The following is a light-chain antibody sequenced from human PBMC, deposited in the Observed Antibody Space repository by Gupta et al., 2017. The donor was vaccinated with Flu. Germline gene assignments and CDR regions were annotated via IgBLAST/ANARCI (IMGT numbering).Light chain of an antibody. CDR2: DVN. CDR1: SSDVGGYNY. Sequence: ITISCTGTSSDVGGYNYVSWYQHHPGKAPKLIIYDVNNRPSGVSNRFSGSKSGNTASLTISGLQAEDEADYYCSSYTSSSTLYVFGTGTKVTVL. V-gene: IGLV2-14*03. CDR3: SSYTSSSTLYV. J-gene: IGLJ1*01.